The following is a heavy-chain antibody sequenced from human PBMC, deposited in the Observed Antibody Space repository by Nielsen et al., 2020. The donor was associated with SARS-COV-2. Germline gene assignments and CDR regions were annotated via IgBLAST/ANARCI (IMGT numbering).Heavy chain of an antibody. D-gene: IGHD3-16*01. CDR1: GFTFDDYA. CDR2: ISWNSGSI. J-gene: IGHJ4*02. V-gene: IGHV3-9*01. Sequence: SLKISCAASGFTFDDYAMHWVRQAPGKGLEWVSGISWNSGSIGYADSVKGRFTISRDNSKNTLYLQMNSLRAEDTAVYYCATPRHYYDYVWGVLDYWGQGTFVTVSS. CDR3: ATPRHYYDYVWGVLDY.